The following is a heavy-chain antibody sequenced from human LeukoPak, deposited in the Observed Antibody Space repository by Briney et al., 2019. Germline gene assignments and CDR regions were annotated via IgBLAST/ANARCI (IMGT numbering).Heavy chain of an antibody. D-gene: IGHD3-9*01. CDR1: GFTFSRYW. Sequence: GGSLRLSCAASGFTFSRYWMNWVRQAPGKGLEWVANIKQDGSEKYYVDSVKGRFTISRDNAKNTLYLQMNTLRVEDTAVYYCTRDLMDYDVSTGLHHYYMDVWGQGTTVTVSS. J-gene: IGHJ6*02. CDR3: TRDLMDYDVSTGLHHYYMDV. V-gene: IGHV3-7*01. CDR2: IKQDGSEK.